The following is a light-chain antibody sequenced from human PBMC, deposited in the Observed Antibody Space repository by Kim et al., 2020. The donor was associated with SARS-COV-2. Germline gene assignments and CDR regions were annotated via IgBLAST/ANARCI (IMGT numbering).Light chain of an antibody. CDR1: ESVSSNN. Sequence: SPGERATLSCRASESVSSNNLAWYHQKPGQAPRLLSYGASSRATGIPDRFSGSGSGTDFTLTITRLEPEDFAGYYCQQYSSSPATFGQGTKVDIK. CDR3: QQYSSSPAT. CDR2: GAS. J-gene: IGKJ1*01. V-gene: IGKV3-20*01.